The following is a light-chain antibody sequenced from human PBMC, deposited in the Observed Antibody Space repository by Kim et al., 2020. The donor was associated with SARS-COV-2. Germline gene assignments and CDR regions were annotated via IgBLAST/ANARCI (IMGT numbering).Light chain of an antibody. J-gene: IGKJ2*01. CDR3: QQLNSYLMYT. CDR1: QGISSY. V-gene: IGKV1-9*01. Sequence: DIQLTQSPSFLSASVGDRVTITCRASQGISSYLAWYQQKPGKAPKLLIYAASTLQSGVPSRFSGSGSGTEFTLTISSLQPEDFATYYCQQLNSYLMYTFGQGTKLEI. CDR2: AAS.